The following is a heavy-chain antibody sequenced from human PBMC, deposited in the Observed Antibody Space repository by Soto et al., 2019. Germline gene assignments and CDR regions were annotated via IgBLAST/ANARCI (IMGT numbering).Heavy chain of an antibody. CDR1: GFTFSSDW. Sequence: EVQLVESGGGLVQPGGSLRLSWAASGFTFSSDWMSWVRQAPGKGLEWVANIKQDGSEKYDVDFVKGRFTSSRDNAKNSLYLQMNSLRAEDTAVYYCARDVAKSGAGTSDYWGQGTLVTVSS. J-gene: IGHJ4*02. V-gene: IGHV3-7*01. CDR2: IKQDGSEK. CDR3: ARDVAKSGAGTSDY. D-gene: IGHD6-19*01.